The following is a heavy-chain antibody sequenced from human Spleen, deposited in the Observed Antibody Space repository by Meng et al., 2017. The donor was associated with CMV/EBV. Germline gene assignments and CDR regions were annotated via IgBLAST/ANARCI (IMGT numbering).Heavy chain of an antibody. D-gene: IGHD7-27*01. J-gene: IGHJ5*01. CDR3: AKDRHGDYNWFDS. CDR2: ISYDGSNK. V-gene: IGHV3-30*04. Sequence: GESLKISCAASGFTFSGYSMHWVRQAPGKGLEWVAFISYDGSNKYYADSVKGRFTISRDNSKNTLFLQVNSLRAEDTAVYYCAKDRHGDYNWFDSWGQGTLVTVSS. CDR1: GFTFSGYS.